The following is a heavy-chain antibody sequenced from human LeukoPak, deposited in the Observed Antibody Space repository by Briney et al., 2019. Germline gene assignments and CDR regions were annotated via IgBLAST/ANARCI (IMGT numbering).Heavy chain of an antibody. J-gene: IGHJ3*02. CDR1: GYTFTSYG. V-gene: IGHV1-18*01. CDR3: ARAPRDGYNPDAFDI. CDR2: ISAYNGNT. Sequence: ASVKVSCKASGYTFTSYGISWVRQAPGQGLEWMGWISAYNGNTNYAQKFQGRVTITADESTSTAYMELSSLRSEDTAVYYCARAPRDGYNPDAFDIWGQGTMVTVSS. D-gene: IGHD5-24*01.